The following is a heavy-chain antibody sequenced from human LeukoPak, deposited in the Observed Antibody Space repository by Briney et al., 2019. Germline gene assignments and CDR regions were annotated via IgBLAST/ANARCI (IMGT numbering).Heavy chain of an antibody. D-gene: IGHD6-13*01. CDR2: IYYSGST. CDR3: ARVRGNSWYFDY. V-gene: IGHV4-59*01. Sequence: SETLSLTCTVSGGSISSYYWSWIRQPPGKGLEWIGYIYYSGSTNYNPSLKSRVTISVDTSKNQFSLKLSSVTAADTAVYYCARVRGNSWYFDYWGQGTLVTVSS. J-gene: IGHJ4*02. CDR1: GGSISSYY.